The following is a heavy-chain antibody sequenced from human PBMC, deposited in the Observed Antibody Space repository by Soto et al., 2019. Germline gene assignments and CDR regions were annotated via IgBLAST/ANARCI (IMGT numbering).Heavy chain of an antibody. CDR2: IYYSGST. J-gene: IGHJ4*02. Sequence: SDTLALPRTVSALSISSYYLSLILQPPGKGLEWIGYIYYSGSTYYNPSLKSRLSISVDTSRNQFSLSLSSVTAADTAVYYCARVKYYNKYFDYWGQGTQVTVSS. CDR1: ALSISSYY. V-gene: IGHV4-59*08. D-gene: IGHD3-22*01. CDR3: ARVKYYNKYFDY.